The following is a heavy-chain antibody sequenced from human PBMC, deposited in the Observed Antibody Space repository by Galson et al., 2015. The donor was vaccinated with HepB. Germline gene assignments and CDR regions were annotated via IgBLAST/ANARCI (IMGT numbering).Heavy chain of an antibody. CDR2: ISYDGSNK. D-gene: IGHD5-24*01. V-gene: IGHV3-30-3*01. Sequence: SLRLSCAASGFTFSSYAMHWVRQAPGKGLEWVAVISYDGSNKYYADSVKGRFTISRDNSKNTLYLQMNSLRAEDTAVYYCARDVAMATTGYWGQGTLVTVSS. CDR3: ARDVAMATTGY. CDR1: GFTFSSYA. J-gene: IGHJ4*02.